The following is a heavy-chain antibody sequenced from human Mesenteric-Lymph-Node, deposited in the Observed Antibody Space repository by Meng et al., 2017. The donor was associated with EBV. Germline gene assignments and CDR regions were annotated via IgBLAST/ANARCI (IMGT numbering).Heavy chain of an antibody. J-gene: IGHJ4*02. D-gene: IGHD3-16*01. CDR3: ARVSLIWGGATL. Sequence: QVQRQQRGAGLLQPSETPSISGVFHGGSLSGYYWSWIRQPPGKGQEWIGEIKHSGSTNYNPSLKSRVTISVDTSKNQFALKLSAGTAADTAVDYCARVSLIWGGATLWGQGTLVTVSS. V-gene: IGHV4-34*01. CDR2: IKHSGST. CDR1: GGSLSGYY.